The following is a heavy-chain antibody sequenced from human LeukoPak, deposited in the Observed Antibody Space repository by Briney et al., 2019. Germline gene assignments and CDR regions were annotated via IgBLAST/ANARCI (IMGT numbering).Heavy chain of an antibody. V-gene: IGHV3-74*01. D-gene: IGHD3-16*02. J-gene: IGHJ5*02. Sequence: GGSLRLSCAASGFTFSSYWMHWVRQAPGKGLVWVSRINSDGSSTSYADSVKGRFTISRDNAKNTLYLQMNSLRAEDTAVYYCARGYMITFGGVIVSPNWFDPWGQGTLVTVSS. CDR2: INSDGSST. CDR1: GFTFSSYW. CDR3: ARGYMITFGGVIVSPNWFDP.